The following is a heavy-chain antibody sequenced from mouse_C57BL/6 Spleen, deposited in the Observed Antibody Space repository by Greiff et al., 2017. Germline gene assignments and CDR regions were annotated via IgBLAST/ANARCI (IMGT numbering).Heavy chain of an antibody. V-gene: IGHV1-72*01. J-gene: IGHJ3*01. CDR3: ARSGYSNSPWFAY. Sequence: VQLQQPGAELVKPGASVKLSCKASGYTFTSYWMHWVKQRPGRGLEWIGRIDPNSGGTKYNEKFKSKATLTVDKPSSTAYMQLSSLTSKDSAVFYCARSGYSNSPWFAYWGQGTLVTVSA. CDR2: IDPNSGGT. CDR1: GYTFTSYW. D-gene: IGHD2-5*01.